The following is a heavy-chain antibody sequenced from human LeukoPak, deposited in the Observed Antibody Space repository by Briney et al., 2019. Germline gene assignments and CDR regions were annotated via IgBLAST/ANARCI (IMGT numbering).Heavy chain of an antibody. CDR1: GGSISSYY. D-gene: IGHD3-16*01. Sequence: PSETLSLTCTVSGGSISSYYWTWIRQPPGKGLEWIRYIYYSGSTNYNPSLKSRVTISVDTSKNQFSLKLSSVTAADTAGYYCAGGVGYWYFDLWGRGTLVTVSS. V-gene: IGHV4-59*01. J-gene: IGHJ2*01. CDR2: IYYSGST. CDR3: AGGVGYWYFDL.